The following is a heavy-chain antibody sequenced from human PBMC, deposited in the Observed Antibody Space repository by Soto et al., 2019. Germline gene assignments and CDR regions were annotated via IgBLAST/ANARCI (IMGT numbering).Heavy chain of an antibody. D-gene: IGHD4-17*01. V-gene: IGHV1-69*12. J-gene: IGHJ6*02. CDR2: IIPVFGTA. Sequence: QVQLVQSGAEVKKPGSSVKVSCKASGGSLSNYGISWVRQAPGQGLEWMGGIIPVFGTANYAQKFQGRVTITADESTSIVSMDVTSRTSEDTAVYYCARGDATKIVVTTYYGMDVWGQGTTVTVSS. CDR1: GGSLSNYG. CDR3: ARGDATKIVVTTYYGMDV.